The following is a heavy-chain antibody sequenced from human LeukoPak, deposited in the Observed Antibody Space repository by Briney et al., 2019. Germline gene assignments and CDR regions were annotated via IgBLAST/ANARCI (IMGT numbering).Heavy chain of an antibody. D-gene: IGHD2-21*01. Sequence: GASVKVSRKASGYAFTSYDINWVRQATGQGLEWMGWMNPNSGNTGYAQKFQGRVTITRNTSISTAYMELSSLRSEDTAVYYCAREVSVMDAFDIWGQGTMVTVSS. J-gene: IGHJ3*02. V-gene: IGHV1-8*03. CDR3: AREVSVMDAFDI. CDR1: GYAFTSYD. CDR2: MNPNSGNT.